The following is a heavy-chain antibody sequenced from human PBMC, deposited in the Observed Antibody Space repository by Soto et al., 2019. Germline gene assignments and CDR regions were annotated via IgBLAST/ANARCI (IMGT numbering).Heavy chain of an antibody. CDR3: AKNGQPPYYYYGLDV. J-gene: IGHJ6*02. CDR2: ISGYNGDT. CDR1: GYTFTRYG. D-gene: IGHD2-8*01. V-gene: IGHV1-18*01. Sequence: QGHLVQSGGEVKKPGASVKVSCKASGYTFTRYGISWVRQAPGQGLEWMGWISGYNGDTNYAQTLQDRVTMTIDTSTNTAYMELRSLTSDDTAVYYCAKNGQPPYYYYGLDVCGQGTTVTVSS.